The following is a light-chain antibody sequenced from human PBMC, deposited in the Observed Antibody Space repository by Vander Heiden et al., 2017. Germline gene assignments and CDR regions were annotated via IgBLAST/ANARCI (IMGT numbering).Light chain of an antibody. CDR2: GAS. CDR3: QKYGSSPLYT. J-gene: IGKJ2*01. CDR1: QSVSSSY. V-gene: IGKV3-20*01. Sequence: EIVLTQSPGTLSLSPGERATLSCRASQSVSSSYLAWYQQKPGQAPRLLIYGASSRATGIPDRFSGSGYGTDFTLTISRLEPEDFAVYYCQKYGSSPLYTFGQGTKLEIK.